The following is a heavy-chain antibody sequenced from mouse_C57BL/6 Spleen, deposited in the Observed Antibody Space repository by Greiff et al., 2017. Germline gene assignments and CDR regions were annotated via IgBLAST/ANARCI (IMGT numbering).Heavy chain of an antibody. V-gene: IGHV1-59*01. CDR3: ARRAGLYFDV. CDR1: GYTFTSYW. CDR2: IDPSDSYT. J-gene: IGHJ1*03. Sequence: QVQLQQPGAELVRPGTSVKLSCKASGYTFTSYWMHWVKQRPGQGLEWIGVIDPSDSYTNYNQKFTGKATVTVDTSSLTAYMQLSSLASEDYAVYYCARRAGLYFDVWGTGTTVTVSS. D-gene: IGHD3-1*01.